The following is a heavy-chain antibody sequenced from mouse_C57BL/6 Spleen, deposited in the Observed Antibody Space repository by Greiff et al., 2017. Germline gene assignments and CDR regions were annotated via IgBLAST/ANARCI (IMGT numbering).Heavy chain of an antibody. Sequence: VQLQQPGAELVKPGASVKMSCKASGYTFTSYWITWVKQRPGQGLEWIGDIYPGSGSTNYNEKFKSKATLTVDTSSSTAYMQLSSLTSEDSAVYYCARGGDSSGFFDYWGQGTTLTVSS. V-gene: IGHV1-55*01. CDR1: GYTFTSYW. CDR3: ARGGDSSGFFDY. CDR2: IYPGSGST. D-gene: IGHD3-2*02. J-gene: IGHJ2*01.